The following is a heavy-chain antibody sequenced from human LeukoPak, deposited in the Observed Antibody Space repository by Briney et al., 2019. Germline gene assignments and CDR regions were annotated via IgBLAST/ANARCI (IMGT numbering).Heavy chain of an antibody. CDR1: GFNFRDYY. D-gene: IGHD1-7*01. J-gene: IGHJ5*02. Sequence: GGSLRLSCAASGFNFRDYYMSWIRQVPGRGLEWLSYMSGNSPTIYYADSVKGRFTISRDNAKNSLYLHMNGLRAEDTAVYYCARDHNNWNYGVIDLWGQGTLVSVSS. CDR2: MSGNSPTI. CDR3: ARDHNNWNYGVIDL. V-gene: IGHV3-11*04.